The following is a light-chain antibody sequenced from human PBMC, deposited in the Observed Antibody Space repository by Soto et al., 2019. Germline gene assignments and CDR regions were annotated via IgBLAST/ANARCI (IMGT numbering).Light chain of an antibody. Sequence: QSALTQPASVSGSPGQSITISCTGTSSDSGGYNYVSWYQQHPGKAPKLMIYDVSDRPSGVSNRFSGSKSGNTASLTISGLQAEDEADYYCASYASSNTVLFGGGTQLTVL. V-gene: IGLV2-14*03. CDR3: ASYASSNTVL. CDR1: SSDSGGYNY. J-gene: IGLJ2*01. CDR2: DVS.